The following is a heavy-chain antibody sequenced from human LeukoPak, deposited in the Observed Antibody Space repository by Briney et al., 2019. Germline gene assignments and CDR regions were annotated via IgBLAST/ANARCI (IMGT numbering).Heavy chain of an antibody. CDR3: ARDYYDGGGYSDY. Sequence: GGSLRLSCAASGITFSSFRMNWVRQAPGKGLEWVSSIGSNSRSIYFADSVKGRFTISRDNAKNSLYLQMNNLRAEDTAVYYCARDYYDGGGYSDYWGQGALVTVSS. D-gene: IGHD3-22*01. CDR1: GITFSSFR. V-gene: IGHV3-21*01. J-gene: IGHJ4*02. CDR2: IGSNSRSI.